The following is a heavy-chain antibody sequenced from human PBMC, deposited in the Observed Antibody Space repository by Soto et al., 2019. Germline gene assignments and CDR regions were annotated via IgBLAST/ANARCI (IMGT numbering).Heavy chain of an antibody. CDR3: AGRNGY. D-gene: IGHD3-22*01. V-gene: IGHV3-23*01. J-gene: IGHJ4*02. CDR2: ISGSSSRT. Sequence: EVQLLESGGGLVQPGGSLRLSCAGSGFNFGHYAMSWVRQAPGQELEWVSGISGSSSRTYYADSVKGRFTISKDNSKNLMSLQMNSLSAEDTAVYYCAGRNGYWGQGTLVNVSS. CDR1: GFNFGHYA.